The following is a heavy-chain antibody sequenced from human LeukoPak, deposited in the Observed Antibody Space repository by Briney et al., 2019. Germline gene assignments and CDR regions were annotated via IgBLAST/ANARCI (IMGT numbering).Heavy chain of an antibody. CDR3: ARDTTSIGFDP. Sequence: SETLSLTCTVSGGSISTYSYYWSWIRQPPGKGLEWIGYIYYSGSTNYNPSLKSRVTISVDTSKNQFSLKLSSVTAADTAVYYCARDTTSIGFDPWGQGTLVTVSS. CDR1: GGSISTYSYY. J-gene: IGHJ5*02. CDR2: IYYSGST. V-gene: IGHV4-61*01. D-gene: IGHD1-26*01.